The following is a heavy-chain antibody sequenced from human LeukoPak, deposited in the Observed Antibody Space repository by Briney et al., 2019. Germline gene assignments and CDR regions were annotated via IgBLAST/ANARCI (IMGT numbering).Heavy chain of an antibody. CDR1: GGSFSGYY. Sequence: PSETLSLTCAVYGGSFSGYYWSWIRQPPGKGLEWIGEINHSGSTNYNPSLKSRVTISVDTSKNQFSLKLSSVTAADTAVYYCARGWGGADAFEIWGQGTMVTVSS. D-gene: IGHD7-27*01. CDR3: ARGWGGADAFEI. V-gene: IGHV4-34*01. CDR2: INHSGST. J-gene: IGHJ3*02.